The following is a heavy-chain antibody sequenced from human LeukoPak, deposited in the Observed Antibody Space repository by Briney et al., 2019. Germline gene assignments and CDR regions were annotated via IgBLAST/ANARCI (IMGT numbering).Heavy chain of an antibody. V-gene: IGHV4-59*01. CDR3: ARGVYYDSSGEFDY. CDR1: GGSISSYY. D-gene: IGHD3-22*01. Sequence: PSETLSLTCTVPGGSISSYYWSWIRQPPGKGLEWIGYIYYSGSTNYNPSLKSRVTISVDTSKNQFSLKLSSVTAADTAVYYCARGVYYDSSGEFDYWGQGTLVTVSS. CDR2: IYYSGST. J-gene: IGHJ4*02.